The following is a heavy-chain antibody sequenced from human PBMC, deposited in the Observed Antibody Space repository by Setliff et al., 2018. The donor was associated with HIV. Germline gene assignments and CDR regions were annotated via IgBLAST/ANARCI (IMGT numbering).Heavy chain of an antibody. D-gene: IGHD3-10*01. CDR1: GGSISSSSYY. Sequence: SETLSLTCNVSGGSISSSSYYWGWIRQPPGKGLEWIGSIYYSGSTYYNPPLKGRVTISVDTSKNQLSLKLSSVTAADTAVYYCAISYYYGSGIPGYYFDYWGQGTLVTVS. V-gene: IGHV4-39*01. J-gene: IGHJ4*02. CDR2: IYYSGST. CDR3: AISYYYGSGIPGYYFDY.